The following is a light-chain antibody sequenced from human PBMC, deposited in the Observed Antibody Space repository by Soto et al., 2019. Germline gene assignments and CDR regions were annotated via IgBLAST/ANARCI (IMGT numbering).Light chain of an antibody. V-gene: IGLV2-11*01. CDR1: SSDVGGYNY. CDR3: CSYAGSYTYVV. CDR2: DVS. J-gene: IGLJ2*01. Sequence: QSALTQPRSVSGSPGQSVTISCTGTSSDVGGYNYVSWYQQHPGKAPKLMIYDVSKRPSGVPDRFSGSKSGNTASLTISGFQAEDVADYYCCSYAGSYTYVVFGGGTKLTVL.